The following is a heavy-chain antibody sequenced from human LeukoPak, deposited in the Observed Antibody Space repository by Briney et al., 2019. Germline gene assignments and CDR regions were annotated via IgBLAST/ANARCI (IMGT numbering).Heavy chain of an antibody. D-gene: IGHD3-10*01. CDR2: INPGDSDT. CDR1: GYSFTSSW. CDR3: ARQPGAGWFDP. J-gene: IGHJ5*02. Sequence: GESLKISRQASGYSFTSSWIGWARPMPGKGLEWMAIINPGDSDTRYSPSFQGQVTISADKSISTVYLQWGSLKASDTAMYYCARQPGAGWFDPWGQGTLVTVSS. V-gene: IGHV5-51*01.